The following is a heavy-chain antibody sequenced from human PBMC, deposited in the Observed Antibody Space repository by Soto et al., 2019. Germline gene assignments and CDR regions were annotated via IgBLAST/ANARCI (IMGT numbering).Heavy chain of an antibody. J-gene: IGHJ6*02. Sequence: PGESLKISCKGSGFSFTNYRIGWVRQMPGKGLEWMGIIYPGDSDTRYSPSFQGKVTISADKSITTAYLQWSSLKASDTAMYYCARQAITAMAPSANGMDVWGQGTKVTVSS. CDR2: IYPGDSDT. V-gene: IGHV5-51*01. CDR1: GFSFTNYR. CDR3: ARQAITAMAPSANGMDV. D-gene: IGHD5-18*01.